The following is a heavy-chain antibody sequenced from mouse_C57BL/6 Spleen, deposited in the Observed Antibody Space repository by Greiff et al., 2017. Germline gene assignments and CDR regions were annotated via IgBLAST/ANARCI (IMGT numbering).Heavy chain of an antibody. D-gene: IGHD2-1*01. CDR3: ASGGNYDY. Sequence: EVQLQESGPGLVKPSQSLSLTCSVTGYSITSGYYWNWIRQFPGNQLEWMGYISDDGSNNYNPSLKNRISITRDTSKNQVFLKLNSVTTEDTATYYCASGGNYDYWGQGTLVTVSA. V-gene: IGHV3-6*01. J-gene: IGHJ3*01. CDR2: ISDDGSN. CDR1: GYSITSGYY.